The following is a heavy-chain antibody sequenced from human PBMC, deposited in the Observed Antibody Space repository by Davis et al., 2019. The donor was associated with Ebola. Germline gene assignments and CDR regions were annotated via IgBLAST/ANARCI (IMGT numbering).Heavy chain of an antibody. J-gene: IGHJ4*02. CDR1: GGSFSGYY. Sequence: SETLSLTCAVYGGSFSGYYWSWIRQPPGKGLEWIGEINHSGSTNYNPSLKSRVTISVDTSKNQFSLKLSSVTAADTAVYYCAREVTGTPFSFDYWGQGTLVIVSS. CDR2: INHSGST. V-gene: IGHV4-34*01. CDR3: AREVTGTPFSFDY. D-gene: IGHD1-7*01.